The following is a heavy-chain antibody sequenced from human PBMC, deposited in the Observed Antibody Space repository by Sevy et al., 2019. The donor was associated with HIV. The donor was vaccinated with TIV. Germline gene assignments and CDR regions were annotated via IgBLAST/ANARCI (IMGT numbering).Heavy chain of an antibody. CDR1: GGSISSYY. CDR3: AREHRYYYDSSGYSTPFDY. D-gene: IGHD3-22*01. CDR2: IYYSGST. Sequence: SETLSLTCTVSGGSISSYYWSWIRQPPGKGLEWIGYIYYSGSTNYNPSLKSRVTISVDTSKNQFSLKLSSVTAADTAVYYCAREHRYYYDSSGYSTPFDYWGQGTLVIVSS. V-gene: IGHV4-59*01. J-gene: IGHJ4*02.